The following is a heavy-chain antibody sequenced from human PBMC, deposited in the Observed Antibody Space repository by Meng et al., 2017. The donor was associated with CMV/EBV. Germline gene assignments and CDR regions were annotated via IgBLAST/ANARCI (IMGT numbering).Heavy chain of an antibody. V-gene: IGHV4-59*01. Sequence: SETLSLTCTVSGGSISSYYWSWIRQPPGKGLEWIGYIYYSGSTNYNPSLKSRVTISVDTSKNQFSLKLSSVTAADTAVYYCARDAPPRGYYFDYWGQGTLVTVSS. CDR1: GGSISSYY. CDR2: IYYSGST. CDR3: ARDAPPRGYYFDY. J-gene: IGHJ4*02.